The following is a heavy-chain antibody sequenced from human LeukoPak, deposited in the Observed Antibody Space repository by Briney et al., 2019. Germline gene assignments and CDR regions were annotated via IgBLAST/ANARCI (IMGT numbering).Heavy chain of an antibody. J-gene: IGHJ3*02. CDR3: ARDPHHGSLDI. D-gene: IGHD1-14*01. Sequence: GRSLRLSCTASGFTFSTSWMTSVRQAPGKGLEWVALINQDGSKNNYVDSVKGRFIISRDNAKSSLFLQMNSLRAEDTALYYCARDPHHGSLDIWGQGTMVTVSS. CDR1: GFTFSTSW. CDR2: INQDGSKN. V-gene: IGHV3-7*01.